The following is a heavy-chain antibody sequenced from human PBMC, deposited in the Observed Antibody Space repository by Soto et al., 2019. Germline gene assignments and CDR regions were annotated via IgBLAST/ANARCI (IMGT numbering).Heavy chain of an antibody. V-gene: IGHV3-7*01. J-gene: IGHJ4*02. Sequence: EVQLVESGGGLVQPGGSLRLSCEASGFTFSSYWMSWVRQAPGKGLEWVANIHSDGSEKYYVDSVKGRFTISRDNAKKSLFLQMSNVRAEDTGVYYCARYGSAWQYWGQGTLVTVSS. CDR1: GFTFSSYW. CDR3: ARYGSAWQY. D-gene: IGHD6-19*01. CDR2: IHSDGSEK.